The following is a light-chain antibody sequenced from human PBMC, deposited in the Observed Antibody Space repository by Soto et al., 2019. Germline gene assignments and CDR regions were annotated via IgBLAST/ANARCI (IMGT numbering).Light chain of an antibody. V-gene: IGKV3-20*01. CDR1: QSVSNY. CDR3: QQYGSSWPLT. CDR2: GAS. Sequence: EIVLTQSPATLSLSPGERATLSCRASQSVSNYLAWYQQKPGQAPRLLIYGASSRATGIPDRFSGSGSGTDFTLTISRLEPEDFAVYYCQQYGSSWPLTFGGGTKVDIK. J-gene: IGKJ4*01.